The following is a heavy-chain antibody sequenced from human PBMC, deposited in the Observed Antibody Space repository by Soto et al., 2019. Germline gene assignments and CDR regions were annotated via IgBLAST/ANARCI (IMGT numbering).Heavy chain of an antibody. CDR3: AHIPVGGTWYFDL. CDR1: GFSLSTSAVD. J-gene: IGHJ2*01. D-gene: IGHD6-19*01. CDR2: IYWNDDK. Sequence: SVPTLVNPTQTLTLTCTFSGFSLSTSAVDVGWIRRPPGKALEWLGLIYWNDDKRYSPSLKSRLTISKDTSKNQVFLRMTNLDPVDTATYHCAHIPVGGTWYFDLWGRGTLVTVSS. V-gene: IGHV2-5*01.